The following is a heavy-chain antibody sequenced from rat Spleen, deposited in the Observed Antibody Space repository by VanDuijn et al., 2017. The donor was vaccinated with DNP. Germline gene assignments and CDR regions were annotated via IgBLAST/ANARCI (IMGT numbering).Heavy chain of an antibody. J-gene: IGHJ2*01. CDR3: VRWNAGHFDY. CDR2: IGSPAYAP. V-gene: IGHV5-22*01. CDR1: GFTFSDYN. Sequence: EVQLVESGGGLVQAGRPLKLSCAPSGFTFSDYNMAWVRQAPKKGLEWVAYIGSPAYAPYSTDSVKGRFTISRDNAKSTLYLQMNSLRSEDMATYYCVRWNAGHFDYWGQGVMVTVSS. D-gene: IGHD4-1*01.